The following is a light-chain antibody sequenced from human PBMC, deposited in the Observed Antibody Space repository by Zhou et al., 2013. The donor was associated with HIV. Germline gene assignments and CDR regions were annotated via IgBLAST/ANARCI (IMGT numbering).Light chain of an antibody. V-gene: IGKV3-15*01. CDR1: QSIGSN. Sequence: EIVMTQSPATLSVSPGERATLSCRASQSIGSNLAWYQQKPGQAPRLLIYGASTRATGIPARFSGSGSGTEFTLIISSLQSEDFAVYYCQQYNNWPRTFGQGTKVEIK. J-gene: IGKJ1*01. CDR3: QQYNNWPRT. CDR2: GAS.